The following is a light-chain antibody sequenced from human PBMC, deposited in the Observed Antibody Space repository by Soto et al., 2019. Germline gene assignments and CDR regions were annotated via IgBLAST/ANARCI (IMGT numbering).Light chain of an antibody. CDR1: QSVSSSY. V-gene: IGKV3-20*01. CDR2: GAS. CDR3: QQYGRSPPFT. Sequence: ELVLTQSPVTLSLSPGERATLSCRASQSVSSSYLAWYQQKPGQAPRLLIYGASNRATGIPDRFSGSGSGTDFTLTISRLEPEDFAVYFCQQYGRSPPFTFGQGTKVDIK. J-gene: IGKJ2*01.